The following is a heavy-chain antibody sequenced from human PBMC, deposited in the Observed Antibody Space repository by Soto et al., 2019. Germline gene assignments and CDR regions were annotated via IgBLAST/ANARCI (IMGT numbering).Heavy chain of an antibody. CDR3: AKDLSWGQCDY. CDR1: GFTFSSYW. Sequence: EVQLVESGGGLVQPGGSLRLSCAASGFTFSSYWMHWVRQDPLKGLVWVSGIRSDGTATQYAESVKGRFTVSRDNAKNTVYLQMNSLRAEDTAVYYCAKDLSWGQCDYWGQGTLVTVSS. J-gene: IGHJ4*02. D-gene: IGHD3-16*01. CDR2: IRSDGTAT. V-gene: IGHV3-74*03.